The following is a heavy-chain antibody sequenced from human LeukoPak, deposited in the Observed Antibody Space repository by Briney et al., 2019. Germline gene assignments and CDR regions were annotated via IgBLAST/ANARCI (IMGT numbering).Heavy chain of an antibody. CDR1: GGTFSSYA. D-gene: IGHD3-10*01. CDR2: IIPIFGTA. Sequence: GASVKVSCKASGGTFSSYAISWVRQAPGQGLEWMGGIIPIFGTANYAQKFQGRVTITADESTSTAYMELSSLRSEDTAVYYCARESTMVRGVGPYYYGMDVWGQGTTVTVSS. J-gene: IGHJ6*02. CDR3: ARESTMVRGVGPYYYGMDV. V-gene: IGHV1-69*13.